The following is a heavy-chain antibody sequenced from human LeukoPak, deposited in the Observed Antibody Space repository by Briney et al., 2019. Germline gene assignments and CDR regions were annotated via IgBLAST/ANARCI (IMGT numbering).Heavy chain of an antibody. CDR1: GFTFSSYW. CDR2: IKQDGSEK. V-gene: IGHV3-7*01. CDR3: ARDGFFVELAEDH. D-gene: IGHD1-26*01. Sequence: GGSLRLSCAASGFTFSSYWMSWVRQAPGKGLEWVANIKQDGSEKYYVDSVKGRFTISRDNAKNSLYLQMNSLRAEDTAVYYCARDGFFVELAEDHWGQGTLVTVSS. J-gene: IGHJ4*02.